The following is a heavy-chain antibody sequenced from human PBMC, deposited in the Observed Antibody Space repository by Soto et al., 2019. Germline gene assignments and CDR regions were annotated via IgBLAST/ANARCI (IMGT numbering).Heavy chain of an antibody. Sequence: ASVEVSCKTSGYTFTDDYLHWVRQAPGQGLEWMGRINPHSGNTNYAQKFLGRVSMTRDTSISTAYMELLSLTSDDTAIYYCARAVYCGSDCYSYGMDVWGQGPTVTVYS. J-gene: IGHJ6*02. V-gene: IGHV1-2*06. D-gene: IGHD3-22*01. CDR3: ARAVYCGSDCYSYGMDV. CDR2: INPHSGNT. CDR1: GYTFTDDY.